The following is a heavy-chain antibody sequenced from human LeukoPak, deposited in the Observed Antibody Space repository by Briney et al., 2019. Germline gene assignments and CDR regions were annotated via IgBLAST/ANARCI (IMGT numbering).Heavy chain of an antibody. CDR3: ARVLLWFGESEYNWFDP. D-gene: IGHD3-10*01. Sequence: SETLSLTCAVYGGSFSGYYWSWIRQPPGKGLEWIGEINHSGSTNYNPSLKSRVTISVDTSKSQFSLKLSSVTAADTAVYYCARVLLWFGESEYNWFDPWGQGTLVTVSS. CDR1: GGSFSGYY. V-gene: IGHV4-34*01. J-gene: IGHJ5*02. CDR2: INHSGST.